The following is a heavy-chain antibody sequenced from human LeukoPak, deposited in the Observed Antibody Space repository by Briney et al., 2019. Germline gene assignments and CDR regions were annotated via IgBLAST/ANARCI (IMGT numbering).Heavy chain of an antibody. D-gene: IGHD3-9*01. V-gene: IGHV1-18*01. CDR2: ISAYNGNT. Sequence: ASVKVSCKASGYTFTSYGISWVRQAPGQGLEWMGWISAYNGNTNYAQKLQGRVTMTTDTSTSTVYMELSSLRSEDTAVYYCAVLPYDILTDDAFDIWGQGTMVTVSS. CDR1: GYTFTSYG. CDR3: AVLPYDILTDDAFDI. J-gene: IGHJ3*02.